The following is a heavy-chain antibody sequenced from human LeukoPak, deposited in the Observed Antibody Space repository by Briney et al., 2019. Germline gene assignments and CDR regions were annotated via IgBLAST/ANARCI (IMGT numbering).Heavy chain of an antibody. CDR2: IYHSGST. V-gene: IGHV4-38-2*01. CDR1: GGSISSGYY. D-gene: IGHD3-3*01. CDR3: ARAGYYTFWNGLRGGSDY. Sequence: MTSETLSLTCAVSGGSISSGYYWGWIRQSPGKGLEWIGSIYHSGSTYYNPSLKSRVTISVDTSKNQFSLKLTSVTAADTAVYYCARAGYYTFWNGLRGGSDYWGQGTLVTVSS. J-gene: IGHJ4*02.